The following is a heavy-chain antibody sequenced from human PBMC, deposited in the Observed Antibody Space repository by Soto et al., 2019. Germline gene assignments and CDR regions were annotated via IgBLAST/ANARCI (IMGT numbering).Heavy chain of an antibody. CDR3: ARVSCIGSSASCNDVFDF. V-gene: IGHV4-31*03. J-gene: IGHJ3*01. Sequence: PSETLSLTCTVSGGSISSGGYYWSWIRQHPGKGLEWIGYIYYSGSTYYNPSLKSRVTISVDTSKNQFSLKLSSVTAADTAVYYFARVSCIGSSASCNDVFDFWGQGTMVTVSS. CDR1: GGSISSGGYY. D-gene: IGHD2-2*01. CDR2: IYYSGST.